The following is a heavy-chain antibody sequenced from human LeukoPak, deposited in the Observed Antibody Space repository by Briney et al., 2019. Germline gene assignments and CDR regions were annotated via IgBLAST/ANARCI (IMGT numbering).Heavy chain of an antibody. CDR2: IGSGGTT. V-gene: IGHV3-23*01. J-gene: IGHJ4*02. Sequence: GGSLRLSCAASGFTFSNYAMSWVRQAPGRGLEWVSSIGSGGTTHYADSVKGRFTISRDNSKNTLFLQMNSLRAEDTAVYYCAKYFYDSSTYSFDYWGQGTLVTVSS. D-gene: IGHD3-22*01. CDR1: GFTFSNYA. CDR3: AKYFYDSSTYSFDY.